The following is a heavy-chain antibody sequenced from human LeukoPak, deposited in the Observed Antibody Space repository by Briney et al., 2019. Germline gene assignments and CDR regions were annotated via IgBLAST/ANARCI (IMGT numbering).Heavy chain of an antibody. CDR3: AINPGYCSGGSCWFDY. V-gene: IGHV1-18*01. CDR1: GGTFNNYA. J-gene: IGHJ4*02. CDR2: ISAYNGNT. Sequence: AAVKVSCEASGGTFNNYAIIWVRQAPGQGLEWMGWISAYNGNTNYAQKLQGRVTMTTDTSTSTAYMELRSLRSDDTAVYYCAINPGYCSGGSCWFDYWGQGTLVTVSS. D-gene: IGHD2-15*01.